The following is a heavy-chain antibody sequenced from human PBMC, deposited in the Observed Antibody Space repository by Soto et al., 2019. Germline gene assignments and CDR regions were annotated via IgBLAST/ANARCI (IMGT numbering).Heavy chain of an antibody. V-gene: IGHV1-58*01. Sequence: SVKVSCKASGFTFTSSAVQWVRQARGQRLEWIGWIVVGSGNTNYAQKFQERVTITRDMSTSTAYMELSSLRSEDTAVYYCAANEQTKRAAFDFWGQGTMGTVS. D-gene: IGHD6-13*01. CDR3: AANEQTKRAAFDF. J-gene: IGHJ3*01. CDR1: GFTFTSSA. CDR2: IVVGSGNT.